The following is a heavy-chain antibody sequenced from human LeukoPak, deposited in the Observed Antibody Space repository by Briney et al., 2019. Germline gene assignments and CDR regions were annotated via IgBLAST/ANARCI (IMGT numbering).Heavy chain of an antibody. Sequence: GGSLRLSCAASGFTFSSYSMNWVRQAPGKGLEWVSYISSSSSTIYYADSVKGRFTVSRDSAKNSLYLQMNSLRAEDTAVYYCARGQLWLTYWGQGTLVTVSS. J-gene: IGHJ4*02. D-gene: IGHD5-18*01. CDR3: ARGQLWLTY. CDR1: GFTFSSYS. CDR2: ISSSSSTI. V-gene: IGHV3-48*01.